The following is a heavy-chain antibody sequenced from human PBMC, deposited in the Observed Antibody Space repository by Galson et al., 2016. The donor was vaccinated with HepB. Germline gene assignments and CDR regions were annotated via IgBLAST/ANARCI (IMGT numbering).Heavy chain of an antibody. V-gene: IGHV4-59*01. Sequence: ETLSLTCTVSGGSISSYYWSWIRQPPGKGLEWIGYIYYSGSTTYNPSLESRVTISLDTSKNQFSLKVSSVTAADTAVYYCASRSGVRFLEWPASYYYGLDVWGQGTTVTVSS. CDR1: GGSISSYY. CDR2: IYYSGST. J-gene: IGHJ6*02. CDR3: ASRSGVRFLEWPASYYYGLDV. D-gene: IGHD3-3*01.